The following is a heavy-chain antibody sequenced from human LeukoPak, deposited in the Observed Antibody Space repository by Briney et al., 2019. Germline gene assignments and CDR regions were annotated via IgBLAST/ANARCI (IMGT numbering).Heavy chain of an antibody. Sequence: GGSLRLSCAASGFTFSNYWMHWVRQAPGKGLVWVSRINGDGSGTIYADSVKGRISISRDNAKDTLLLQMNSLRAEDTAVYYCARGGFYDLGSPIYWGQGTLVTVPS. J-gene: IGHJ4*02. V-gene: IGHV3-74*01. CDR1: GFTFSNYW. D-gene: IGHD3-10*01. CDR2: INGDGSGT. CDR3: ARGGFYDLGSPIY.